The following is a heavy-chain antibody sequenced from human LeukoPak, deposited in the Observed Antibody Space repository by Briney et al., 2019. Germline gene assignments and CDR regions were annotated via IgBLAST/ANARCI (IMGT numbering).Heavy chain of an antibody. CDR2: IYYGGST. D-gene: IGHD7-27*01. CDR1: GGSISSGDYY. Sequence: SETLSITCTVTGGSISSGDYYWCWIRQPPGKGLEWIGYIYYGGSTYYNPSLKSRVTISVVTSKNQFSLKLSSVTAADTAVYYCAKNDNWGFDYWGQGTLVTLFS. J-gene: IGHJ4*02. CDR3: AKNDNWGFDY. V-gene: IGHV4-30-4*01.